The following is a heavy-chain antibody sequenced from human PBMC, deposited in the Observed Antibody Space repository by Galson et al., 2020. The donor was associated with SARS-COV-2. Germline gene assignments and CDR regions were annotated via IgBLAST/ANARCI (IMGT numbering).Heavy chain of an antibody. V-gene: IGHV4-30-2*01. Sequence: ETSETLSLTCAVSGGSISSGGYCWSWIRQPPGKGLEWIGHIYHSGSTYYNPSLKSRITMSLDRSKNQFSLRLSSVTAADTAVYYCARIDSSSWYAGWFDPWGQGTLVTVSS. CDR1: GGSISSGGYC. CDR3: ARIDSSSWYAGWFDP. CDR2: IYHSGST. D-gene: IGHD6-13*01. J-gene: IGHJ5*02.